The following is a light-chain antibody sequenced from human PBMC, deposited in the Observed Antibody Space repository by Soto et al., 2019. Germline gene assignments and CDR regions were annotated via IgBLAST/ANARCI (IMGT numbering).Light chain of an antibody. V-gene: IGLV2-11*01. CDR1: SSDVGGYNY. J-gene: IGLJ2*01. Sequence: QSALTQPLSVSGSPGQSVTISCTGTSSDVGGYNYVSWYLHHPGKAPKVMIYDVNKRPSGVPDRFSGSKSDNTASLTISGLQAEDEADYYCCSYAGSFVVFGGGTKLTVL. CDR2: DVN. CDR3: CSYAGSFVV.